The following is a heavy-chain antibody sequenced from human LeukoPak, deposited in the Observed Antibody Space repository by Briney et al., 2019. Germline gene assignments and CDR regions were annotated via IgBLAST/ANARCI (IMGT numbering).Heavy chain of an antibody. J-gene: IGHJ3*02. V-gene: IGHV3-33*01. CDR3: ARGNSDAFDI. Sequence: GGSLRLSCAASGFTSSNYAMHWVRQPPGKGLEWVAIIWYDGSYKYYADSVKGRFTVSRDNSKNTLYLQVNSLTAEDTAVYYCARGNSDAFDIWGQGTMVTVSS. CDR2: IWYDGSYK. D-gene: IGHD4-23*01. CDR1: GFTSSNYA.